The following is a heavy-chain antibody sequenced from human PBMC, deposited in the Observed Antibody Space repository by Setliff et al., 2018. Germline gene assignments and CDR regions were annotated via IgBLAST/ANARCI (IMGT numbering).Heavy chain of an antibody. V-gene: IGHV1-69*13. CDR2: IIPIFGTA. Sequence: ASVKVSCKASGGTFSSYAISWVRQAPGQGLEWMGGIIPIFGTANYAQKFQGRVTITADESTSTAYMELSSLRSDDTAIYFCARHAGRYYVPGTFDSWGQGTLVTVS. CDR1: GGTFSSYA. D-gene: IGHD1-26*01. J-gene: IGHJ4*02. CDR3: ARHAGRYYVPGTFDS.